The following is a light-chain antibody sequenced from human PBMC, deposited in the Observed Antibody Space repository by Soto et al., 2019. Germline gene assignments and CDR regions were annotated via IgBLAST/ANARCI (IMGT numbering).Light chain of an antibody. CDR1: SSNIGAGYD. CDR2: GNS. J-gene: IGLJ1*01. Sequence: QAVVTQPPSVSGAPGQRVTISFTGSSSNIGAGYDVHWYQQLPGTAPKLLIYGNSNRPSGVPDRFSGSKSGTSASLAITGLQAEDDADYYCQSYDSSLSGYVFGTGTKVTVL. V-gene: IGLV1-40*01. CDR3: QSYDSSLSGYV.